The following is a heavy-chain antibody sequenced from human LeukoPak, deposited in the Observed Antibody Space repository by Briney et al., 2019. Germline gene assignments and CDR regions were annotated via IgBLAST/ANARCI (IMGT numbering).Heavy chain of an antibody. CDR2: MNPKSGNT. D-gene: IGHD6-19*01. V-gene: IGHV1-8*01. J-gene: IGHJ4*02. Sequence: GASVKVSCKASGYTFTSYDINWVRQATGQGLEWMGWMNPKSGNTGYAQKFQGRVTMTRNTSISTAYMELSSLRSEDTAVYYCARAAVARRPLGYWGQGTLVTVSS. CDR1: GYTFTSYD. CDR3: ARAAVARRPLGY.